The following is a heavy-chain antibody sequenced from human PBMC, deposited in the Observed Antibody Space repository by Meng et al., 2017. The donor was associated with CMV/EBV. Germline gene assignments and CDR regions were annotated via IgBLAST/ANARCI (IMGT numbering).Heavy chain of an antibody. V-gene: IGHV3-33*06. D-gene: IGHD1-7*01. Sequence: LSLTCAASGFTFSSYGMHWVRQAPGKGLEWVAVIWYDGSNKYYADSVKGRFTISRDNSKNTLYLQMNSLRAEDTAVYYCAKDGITGTQYYYYYYGMDVWGQGTTVTVSS. CDR3: AKDGITGTQYYYYYYGMDV. CDR2: IWYDGSNK. J-gene: IGHJ6*02. CDR1: GFTFSSYG.